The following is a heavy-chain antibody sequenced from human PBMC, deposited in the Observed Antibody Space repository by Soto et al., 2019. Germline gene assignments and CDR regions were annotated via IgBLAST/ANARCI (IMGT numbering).Heavy chain of an antibody. J-gene: IGHJ4*02. CDR2: INPSGGST. CDR3: AREMGYGSGSYYKHFDY. V-gene: IGHV1-46*01. CDR1: GYTFTSYY. Sequence: ASVKVSCKASGYTFTSYYMHWVRQAPGQGLEWMGIINPSGGSTSYAQKFQGRVTMTRDTSTSTVYMELSSLRSEDTAVYYCAREMGYGSGSYYKHFDYWGQGTLVTAPQ. D-gene: IGHD3-10*01.